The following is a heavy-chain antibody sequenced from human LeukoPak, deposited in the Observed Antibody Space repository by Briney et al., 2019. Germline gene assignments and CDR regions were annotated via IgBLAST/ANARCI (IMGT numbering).Heavy chain of an antibody. Sequence: SMNWXRXAPGKGLEWVSSISSSSSYIYYADSVKGRFTISRDNAKNSLYLQMNSLRAEDTAVYYCARDRYSYGFDYWGRGTLVTVSS. CDR1: S. D-gene: IGHD5-18*01. J-gene: IGHJ4*02. V-gene: IGHV3-21*01. CDR2: ISSSSSYI. CDR3: ARDRYSYGFDY.